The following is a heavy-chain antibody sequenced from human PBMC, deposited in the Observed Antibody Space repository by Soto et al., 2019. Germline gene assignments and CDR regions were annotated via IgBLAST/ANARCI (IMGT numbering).Heavy chain of an antibody. CDR1: GFTFTDYW. CDR2: INSDGSRT. Sequence: PGGSLRLSCAASGFTFTDYWTHWVRQAPGKGLVWVSRINSDGSRTSYVDSVTGRFTISRDNAKNTLYLQMNSLRVEDTALYYCARETYRGFYFDYWGQGTLVTVSS. CDR3: ARETYRGFYFDY. V-gene: IGHV3-74*01. J-gene: IGHJ4*02. D-gene: IGHD4-4*01.